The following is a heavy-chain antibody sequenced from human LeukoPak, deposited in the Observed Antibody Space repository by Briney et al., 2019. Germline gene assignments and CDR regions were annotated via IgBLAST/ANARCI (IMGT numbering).Heavy chain of an antibody. Sequence: SVKVSCKASGGTFSSYAISWVRQAPGQGLKWMGRIIHIFGTANYAQKFQGRVTITTDESTSTAYMELSSLRSEHTAVYYCARGFNYGSGSYGHWGQGTLVTVSS. J-gene: IGHJ4*02. CDR2: IIHIFGTA. D-gene: IGHD3-10*01. CDR3: ARGFNYGSGSYGH. V-gene: IGHV1-69*05. CDR1: GGTFSSYA.